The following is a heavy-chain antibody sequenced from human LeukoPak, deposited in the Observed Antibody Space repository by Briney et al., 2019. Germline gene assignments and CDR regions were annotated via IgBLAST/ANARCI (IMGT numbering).Heavy chain of an antibody. CDR2: ISSSRSYI. Sequence: GGSLRLSCAVSGFTFSSYSMNWVRQAQGKGLEWVSSISSSRSYIYYADSVKGRFTISRDNAKNSLYLQMNSLRAEDTAVYYCAPGSGSYYGSDFDYWGQGTLVTVSS. CDR3: APGSGSYYGSDFDY. J-gene: IGHJ4*02. CDR1: GFTFSSYS. D-gene: IGHD3-10*01. V-gene: IGHV3-21*01.